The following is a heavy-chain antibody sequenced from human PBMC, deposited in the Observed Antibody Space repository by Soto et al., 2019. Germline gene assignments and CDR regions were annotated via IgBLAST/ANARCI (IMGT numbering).Heavy chain of an antibody. CDR1: GGAVTSVEDS. D-gene: IGHD4-17*01. Sequence: PAEIRSLTCTLSGGAVTSVEDSGSGIRESPKGRLEWIGYISNSGSTGYNPSLKTHLSMSVDRSKNQFKLRLTSVTAADTAVYFCATEDGSTYGYFDYWGQGTQVTVSS. J-gene: IGHJ4*02. CDR3: ATEDGSTYGYFDY. CDR2: ISNSGST. V-gene: IGHV4-30-4*01.